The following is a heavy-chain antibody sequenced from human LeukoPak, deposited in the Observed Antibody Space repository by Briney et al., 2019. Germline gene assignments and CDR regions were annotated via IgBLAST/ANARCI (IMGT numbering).Heavy chain of an antibody. D-gene: IGHD3-10*01. CDR1: GGSTSSYY. J-gene: IGHJ4*02. CDR2: IYYSGST. V-gene: IGHV4-59*01. Sequence: PSETLSLTCTVSGGSTSSYYWNWIRQPPGKGLEWIGYIYYSGSTKYNPSLKSRVTISVDTSKNQFSLKLSSVTAADTAVYYCARGGYYFDYWGQGSLVTVSS. CDR3: ARGGYYFDY.